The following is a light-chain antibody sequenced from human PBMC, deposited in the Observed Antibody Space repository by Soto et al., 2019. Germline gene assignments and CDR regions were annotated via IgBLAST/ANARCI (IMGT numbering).Light chain of an antibody. J-gene: IGKJ4*01. CDR2: GAS. Sequence: EIVLTQSPGTLSLSPGERATLSCRASQSVSSSYLAWYQQKPGQDPRLLIYGASSRATGIPDRFSGSGSGTDFTLTISRLEPEDCAVYYCHQYDSSPLTFGGGTKVEIK. CDR1: QSVSSSY. CDR3: HQYDSSPLT. V-gene: IGKV3-20*01.